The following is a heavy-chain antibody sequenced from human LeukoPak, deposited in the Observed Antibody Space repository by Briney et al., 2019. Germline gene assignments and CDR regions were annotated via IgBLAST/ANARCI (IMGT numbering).Heavy chain of an antibody. D-gene: IGHD4-17*01. J-gene: IGHJ4*02. Sequence: SVKVSCKASGFTFTSSAVQWVRQARGQRLEWIGWIVVGSGNTNYAQKFQERVTITRDMSTSTAYMELSSLRSEDTAVYYCAARNAYGDCTLYFDYWGQGTLVTVSS. V-gene: IGHV1-58*01. CDR1: GFTFTSSA. CDR2: IVVGSGNT. CDR3: AARNAYGDCTLYFDY.